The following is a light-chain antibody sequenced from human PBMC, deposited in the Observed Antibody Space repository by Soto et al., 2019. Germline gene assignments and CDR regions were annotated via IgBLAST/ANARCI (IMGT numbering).Light chain of an antibody. V-gene: IGKV3-15*01. CDR2: GAS. J-gene: IGKJ1*01. Sequence: EIVMTQSPATLSVSPWERATLSCRSSQSVSSNLAWYQQKPGQAPRLLIYGASTRATGIPARFSGSGSGTEFTLTISSLQSEDFAVYYCQKYNNWPPKFGQGTKVDIK. CDR1: QSVSSN. CDR3: QKYNNWPPK.